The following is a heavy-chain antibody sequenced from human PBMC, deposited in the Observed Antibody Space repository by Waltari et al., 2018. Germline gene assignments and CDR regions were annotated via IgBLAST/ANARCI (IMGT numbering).Heavy chain of an antibody. CDR2: IYYSGST. V-gene: IGHV4-39*07. D-gene: IGHD4-17*01. Sequence: QLQLQESGPGLVKPSETLSLTCTVSGGSISSSSYYWGWIRQPPGKGLEWIGSIYYSGSTYYTPSLKSRVTISVDTSKNQFSLKLSSVTAADTAVYYCARGGPYGDYMGYWGQGTLVTVSS. CDR1: GGSISSSSYY. J-gene: IGHJ4*02. CDR3: ARGGPYGDYMGY.